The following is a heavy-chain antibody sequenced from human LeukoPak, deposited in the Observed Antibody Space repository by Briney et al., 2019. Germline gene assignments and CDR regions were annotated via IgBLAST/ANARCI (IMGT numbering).Heavy chain of an antibody. CDR1: GYTLTELS. Sequence: ASVKVPCKVSGYTLTELSMHWVRQAPGKGLEWMGGFDPEDGETIYAQKFQGGVTMTEDTSTDTAYMELRSLRSDDTAVYYCARYYDFWSASREPGDYYYGMDVWGQGTTVTVSS. CDR2: FDPEDGET. V-gene: IGHV1-24*01. CDR3: ARYYDFWSASREPGDYYYGMDV. D-gene: IGHD3-3*01. J-gene: IGHJ6*02.